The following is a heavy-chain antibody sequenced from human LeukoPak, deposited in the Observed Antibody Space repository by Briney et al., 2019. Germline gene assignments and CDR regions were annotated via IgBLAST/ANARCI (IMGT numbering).Heavy chain of an antibody. D-gene: IGHD2-15*01. CDR2: IYYSGST. CDR3: ARVIVVVPIGVYHYYAMDV. Sequence: SETLSLTCTVSGGSISIGGYYWGWIRPHRERGVERIGYIYYSGSTHYNPSLQSRVTISVDTSKNQFPLTLNSVTAADTAVYYCARVIVVVPIGVYHYYAMDVWGQGTTVTVSS. V-gene: IGHV4-31*03. CDR1: GGSISIGGYY. J-gene: IGHJ6*02.